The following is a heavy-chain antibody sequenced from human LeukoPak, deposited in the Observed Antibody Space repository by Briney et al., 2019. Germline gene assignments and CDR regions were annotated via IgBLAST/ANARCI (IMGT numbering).Heavy chain of an antibody. CDR1: GFTFSSYG. V-gene: IGHV3-9*01. J-gene: IGHJ3*02. CDR3: AKDKGYIGEDAFDI. D-gene: IGHD6-13*01. CDR2: ISWNSGSI. Sequence: PGGSLRLSCAASGFTFSSYGMHWVRQAPGKGLEWVSGISWNSGSIGYADSVKGRFTISRDNARNSLYLQMNILRAEDTALYYCAKDKGYIGEDAFDIWGQGTMVTVSS.